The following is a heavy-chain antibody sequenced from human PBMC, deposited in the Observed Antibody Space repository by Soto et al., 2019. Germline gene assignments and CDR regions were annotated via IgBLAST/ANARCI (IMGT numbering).Heavy chain of an antibody. CDR1: GGSFSGYY. CDR2: INHSGST. J-gene: IGHJ4*02. CDR3: ARGSSGYKAEFDY. Sequence: KPPETLSLTCAVYGGSFSGYYWSWIRQPPGKGLEWIGEINHSGSTNYNPSLKSRVTISVDTSKNQFSLKLSSVSAEDTAVYYCARGSSGYKAEFDYWCQGTLVTVSS. D-gene: IGHD3-22*01. V-gene: IGHV4-34*01.